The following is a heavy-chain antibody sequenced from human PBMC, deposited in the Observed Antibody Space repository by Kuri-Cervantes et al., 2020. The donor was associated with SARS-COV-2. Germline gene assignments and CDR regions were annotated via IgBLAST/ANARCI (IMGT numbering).Heavy chain of an antibody. CDR3: ARIIVVVVAATPGGWFDP. V-gene: IGHV4-4*02. Sequence: SCAVYGGSISSSNWWSWLRQPPGKGLEWIGEIYHSGSTYYNPSLKSRVTISIDKSKNQFSLKLSSVTAADTAVYYCARIIVVVVAATPGGWFDPWGQGTLVTVSS. CDR1: GGSISSSNW. J-gene: IGHJ5*02. D-gene: IGHD2-15*01. CDR2: IYHSGST.